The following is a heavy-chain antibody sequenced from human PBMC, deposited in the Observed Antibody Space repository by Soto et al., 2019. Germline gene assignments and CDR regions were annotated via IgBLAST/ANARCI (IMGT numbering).Heavy chain of an antibody. CDR2: IIPILGIA. CDR3: ARSLAVADAFDI. V-gene: IGHV1-69*02. Sequence: AAKVPSKASGGTFSSYTIRWVRQAPGQGLEWMGRIIPILGIANYEQKFQGRVTITADKSTSTAYMVLSSLRSEYTAVYYCARSLAVADAFDIWGQGTMVTVS. J-gene: IGHJ3*02. D-gene: IGHD6-19*01. CDR1: GGTFSSYT.